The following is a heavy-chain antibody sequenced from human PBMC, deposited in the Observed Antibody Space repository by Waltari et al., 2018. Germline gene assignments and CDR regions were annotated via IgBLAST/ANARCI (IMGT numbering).Heavy chain of an antibody. CDR1: GFTFSTYW. Sequence: EVQLVESGGGLVQPGGSLTLSCAASGFTFSTYWMTWVRQASGKGLEWVANISQDGSGTDYVDSVKDRFTISRDSAKNSLYLQMNTLRAEDTAVYYCAQGGRDSSWYWREWGQGTLVTVSS. CDR3: AQGGRDSSWYWRE. D-gene: IGHD6-13*01. CDR2: ISQDGSGT. J-gene: IGHJ4*02. V-gene: IGHV3-7*01.